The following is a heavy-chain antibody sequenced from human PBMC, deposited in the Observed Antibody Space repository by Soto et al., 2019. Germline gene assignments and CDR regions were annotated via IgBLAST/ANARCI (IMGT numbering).Heavy chain of an antibody. CDR2: IRSKDYGGTT. D-gene: IGHD5-12*01. J-gene: IGHJ6*02. V-gene: IGHV3-49*03. Sequence: LSCTASGFTFVDYSTNWFRQAPGKGLEWVGCIRSKDYGGTTEYAASVKGRFTISRDESNSIAYLQMNSLKTEDTAVYYCTRYSGYDIYYLYYGNDVWGQGTTVTVSS. CDR3: TRYSGYDIYYLYYGNDV. CDR1: GFTFVDYS.